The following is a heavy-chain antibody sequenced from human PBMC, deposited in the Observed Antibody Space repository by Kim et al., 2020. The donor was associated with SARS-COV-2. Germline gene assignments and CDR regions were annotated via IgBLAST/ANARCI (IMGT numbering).Heavy chain of an antibody. D-gene: IGHD2-15*01. Sequence: ASVKVSCKASGYTFTSYGISWVRQAPGQGLEWMGWISAYNGNTNYAQKLQGRVTMTTDTSTSTAYMELRSLRSDDTAVYYCARAQTRLVAAWGYYYGMDVWGQGTTVTVSS. V-gene: IGHV1-18*04. CDR3: ARAQTRLVAAWGYYYGMDV. CDR2: ISAYNGNT. CDR1: GYTFTSYG. J-gene: IGHJ6*02.